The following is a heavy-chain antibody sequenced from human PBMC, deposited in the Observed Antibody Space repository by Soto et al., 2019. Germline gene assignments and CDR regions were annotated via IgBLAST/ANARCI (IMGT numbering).Heavy chain of an antibody. Sequence: EVQLVESGGGLVQPGRSLRLSCAASGFIFDDYAMHWVRQAPGKGLEWVSGISWNSGSIGYADSVKGRFTISRDNAKNSLYLQMNSLRAEDTALYYCAKAQDIVVVPAALAFDYWGQGTLVTVSS. CDR3: AKAQDIVVVPAALAFDY. J-gene: IGHJ4*02. D-gene: IGHD2-2*01. CDR2: ISWNSGSI. V-gene: IGHV3-9*01. CDR1: GFIFDDYA.